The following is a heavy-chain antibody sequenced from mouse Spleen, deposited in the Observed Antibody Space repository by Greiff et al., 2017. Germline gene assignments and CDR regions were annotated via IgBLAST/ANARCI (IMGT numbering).Heavy chain of an antibody. J-gene: IGHJ3*01. CDR3: ARAYYGNPRGFAY. D-gene: IGHD2-10*01. CDR1: GYTFTSYW. CDR2: IHPNSGST. Sequence: QVQLKQSGAELVKPGASVKLSCKASGYTFTSYWMHWVKQRPGQGLEWIGMIHPNSGSTNYNEKFKSKATLTVDKSSSTAYMQLSSLTSEDSAVYYCARAYYGNPRGFAYWGQGTLVTVSA. V-gene: IGHV1-64*01.